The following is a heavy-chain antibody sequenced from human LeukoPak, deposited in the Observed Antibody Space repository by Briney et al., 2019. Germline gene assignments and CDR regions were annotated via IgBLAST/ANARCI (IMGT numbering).Heavy chain of an antibody. CDR1: GYTFTSYH. CDR2: INPSGGTT. V-gene: IGHV1-46*01. J-gene: IGHJ6*03. D-gene: IGHD2-2*01. Sequence: ASVKVSCKASGYTFTSYHMHWVRQAPGQGLEWMGIINPSGGTTNYAQKFRGRVTMTRDMSTSTVYMELSSLRSEDTAVYYCARVGSSTDYYYYMDVWGKGTTVTVSS. CDR3: ARVGSSTDYYYYMDV.